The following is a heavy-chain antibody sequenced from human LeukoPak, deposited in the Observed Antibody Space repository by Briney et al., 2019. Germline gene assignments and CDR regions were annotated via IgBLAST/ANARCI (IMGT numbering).Heavy chain of an antibody. CDR2: IYSGGST. CDR1: GFTVSSNY. J-gene: IGHJ4*02. V-gene: IGHV3-53*01. Sequence: GGSLRLSCAASGFTVSSNYMSWVRQAPGKGLEWVSVIYSGGSTYYADSVKGRFTISRDNSKNTLYLQMNSLRAEDTAVYYCSRDLGSRALGYWGQGTLVTVSS. CDR3: SRDLGSRALGY. D-gene: IGHD3-16*01.